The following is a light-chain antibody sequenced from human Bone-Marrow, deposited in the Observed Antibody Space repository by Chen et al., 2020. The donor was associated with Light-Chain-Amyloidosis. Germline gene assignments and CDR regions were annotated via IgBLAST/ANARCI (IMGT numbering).Light chain of an antibody. CDR1: KTVFHRFDNKNN. CDR2: GAS. Sequence: DVVMTPFTVALAVPRGESATINCKTSKTVFHRFDNKNNVAWYQQKPGQPPKLLLYGASTRDAGVPDRFSGSGSGTDFTLTISRLQAEDVAVYHCQQYYSPPITFGQGTRLEIK. CDR3: QQYYSPPIT. V-gene: IGKV4-1*01. J-gene: IGKJ5*01.